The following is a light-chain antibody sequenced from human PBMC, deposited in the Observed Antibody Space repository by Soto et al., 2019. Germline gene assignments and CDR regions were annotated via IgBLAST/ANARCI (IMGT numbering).Light chain of an antibody. J-gene: IGLJ2*01. V-gene: IGLV2-23*01. CDR3: ASFAVSSTVV. CDR1: SSDVGSYNL. Sequence: QAVVTQPASVSGSPGQSITISCTGTSSDVGSYNLVSWYQQHPGKAPKLMIYEGSKRPSGVSNRLSGSKSGNTASLTISGLQAEDEADYYCASFAVSSTVVFGGGTKLTVL. CDR2: EGS.